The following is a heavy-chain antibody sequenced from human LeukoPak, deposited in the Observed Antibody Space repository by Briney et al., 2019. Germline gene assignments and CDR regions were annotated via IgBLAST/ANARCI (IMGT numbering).Heavy chain of an antibody. Sequence: SETLSLTCAVYGGSFSGYYWSWIRQPPGKGLEWIGEINHSGSTNYNPSLKSRVTISVDTSKNQFSLKLSSVTAADTAVYYCAREGVGTVTALDYWGQGTLVTVFS. D-gene: IGHD4-17*01. J-gene: IGHJ4*02. CDR1: GGSFSGYY. CDR3: AREGVGTVTALDY. V-gene: IGHV4-34*01. CDR2: INHSGST.